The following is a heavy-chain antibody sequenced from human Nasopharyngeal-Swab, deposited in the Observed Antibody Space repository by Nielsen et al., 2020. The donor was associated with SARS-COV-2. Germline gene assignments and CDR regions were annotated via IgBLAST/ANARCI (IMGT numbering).Heavy chain of an antibody. CDR1: GGSISSGSYY. CDR2: IYTSGST. V-gene: IGHV4-61*02. CDR3: ARDLGDYDSRGRYHYGMDV. J-gene: IGHJ6*02. D-gene: IGHD3-3*01. Sequence: SETLSLTCTVSGGSISSGSYYWSWIRQPAGKGLEWIGRIYTSGSTNYNPSLKSRVTISVDTSKNQFSLKLSSVTAADTAVYYCARDLGDYDSRGRYHYGMDVWGQGTTVTVSS.